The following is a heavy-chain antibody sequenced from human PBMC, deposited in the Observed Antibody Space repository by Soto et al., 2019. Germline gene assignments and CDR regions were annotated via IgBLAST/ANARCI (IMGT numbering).Heavy chain of an antibody. CDR3: ARALINDCGGDCYSDLDAFDI. V-gene: IGHV4-31*03. D-gene: IGHD2-21*02. Sequence: SETLSLTCTVSGGSISSGGYYWSWIRQHPGKGLEWIGYIYYSGSTYYNPSLKSRVTISVDTSKNQFSLKLSSVTAADTAVYYCARALINDCGGDCYSDLDAFDIWGQGTMVTVSS. CDR2: IYYSGST. CDR1: GGSISSGGYY. J-gene: IGHJ3*02.